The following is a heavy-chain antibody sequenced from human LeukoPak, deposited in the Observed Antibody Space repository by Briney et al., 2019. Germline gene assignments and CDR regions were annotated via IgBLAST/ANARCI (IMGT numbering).Heavy chain of an antibody. CDR1: DFTFSNYW. CDR2: LKQDGSEI. J-gene: IGHJ4*02. D-gene: IGHD4-17*01. Sequence: GGSLRLSCAASDFTFSNYWMGWVRQAPGKGLEWVGNLKQDGSEIYYLDSVKGRFTISRDNAKKSLYLQMNSLRAEDTAVYYCATIEAVRFHYWGQGTLVTVSS. CDR3: ATIEAVRFHY. V-gene: IGHV3-7*01.